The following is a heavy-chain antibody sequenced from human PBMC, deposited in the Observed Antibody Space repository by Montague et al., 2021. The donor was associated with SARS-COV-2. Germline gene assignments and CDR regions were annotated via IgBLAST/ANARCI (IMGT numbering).Heavy chain of an antibody. CDR2: IYDGGAV. V-gene: IGHV4-59*01. CDR1: GGSITGYY. D-gene: IGHD4-23*01. J-gene: IGHJ3*01. Sequence: SETLSLTCTVSGGSITGYYWSWLRRSPGQGLEWIAYIYDGGAVNYNPSLGSRVTISIDTSKNQLSLKVNSVTAADTAVYYCVRDRHYGGPRGAYDLWGQGTVVTVSS. CDR3: VRDRHYGGPRGAYDL.